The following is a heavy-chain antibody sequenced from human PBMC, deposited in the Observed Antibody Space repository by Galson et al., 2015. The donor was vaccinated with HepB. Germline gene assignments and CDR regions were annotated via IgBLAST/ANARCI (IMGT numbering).Heavy chain of an antibody. J-gene: IGHJ3*02. D-gene: IGHD2-2*01. CDR1: GYTLTSYG. Sequence: SVKVSCKASGYTLTSYGISWVRQAPGQGLEWMGWISAYNGNTNYAQKLQGRVTMTTDTSTSTAYMELRSLRSDDTAVYYCARVVGDIVVVPAATADAFDIWGQGTMVTVSS. CDR2: ISAYNGNT. CDR3: ARVVGDIVVVPAATADAFDI. V-gene: IGHV1-18*01.